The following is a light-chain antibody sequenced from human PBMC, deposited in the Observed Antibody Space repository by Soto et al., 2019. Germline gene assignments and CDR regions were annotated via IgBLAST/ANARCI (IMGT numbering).Light chain of an antibody. CDR2: GAS. Sequence: EIGLTQSPGTLSLSPGERASLSWRASQSVSSSYLAWYQQKHGQAPRLLIYGASSRATGIPDRFSGSLYGTDFNLTISRLETEDFAVYDCQQYGGSALTFGGGTKVDIK. V-gene: IGKV3-20*01. CDR1: QSVSSSY. J-gene: IGKJ4*01. CDR3: QQYGGSALT.